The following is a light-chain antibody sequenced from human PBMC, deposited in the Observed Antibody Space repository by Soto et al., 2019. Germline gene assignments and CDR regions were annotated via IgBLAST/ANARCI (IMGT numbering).Light chain of an antibody. J-gene: IGKJ3*01. CDR3: QQFNSPIFT. Sequence: ALQLTQSPSSLSASVGDRVTITCRASQGISSALAWYQQKPGKAPKLLIYDASSLESGVPSRFSGSGSGTDFTLTISSLQPEDFATYYCQQFNSPIFTFGPGTKVDIK. V-gene: IGKV1-13*02. CDR2: DAS. CDR1: QGISSA.